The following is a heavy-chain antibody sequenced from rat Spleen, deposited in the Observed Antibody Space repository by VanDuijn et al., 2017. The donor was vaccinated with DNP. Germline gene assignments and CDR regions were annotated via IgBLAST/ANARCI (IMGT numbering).Heavy chain of an antibody. CDR1: GFTFSDYY. CDR2: LSYNGGTP. J-gene: IGHJ3*01. D-gene: IGHD1-2*01. Sequence: EVQLAESGGGLVQPGRSLKLSCAASGFTFSDYYMAWVRQAPAKGLEWVATLSYNGGTPYYRDSVKGRFTISRDNTKDTLYLQMDSLGSEDTATYCCTTDRHYNSFILFDNWGQGTLVTVS. CDR3: TTDRHYNSFILFDN. V-gene: IGHV5-20*01.